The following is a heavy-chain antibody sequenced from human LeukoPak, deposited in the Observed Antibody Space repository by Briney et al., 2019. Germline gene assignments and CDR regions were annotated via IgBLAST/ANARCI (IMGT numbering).Heavy chain of an antibody. Sequence: GGSLRLSCAASGFTFSRYWMSWVRQAPGKGLEWVANIKQDGSEKYYVDSVKGRFTISRDNPKNTLYLQMNSLRAEDTAVYYCAKDVQTRPYYYYMDVWGKGTTVTISS. CDR3: AKDVQTRPYYYYMDV. CDR2: IKQDGSEK. CDR1: GFTFSRYW. V-gene: IGHV3-7*01. J-gene: IGHJ6*03.